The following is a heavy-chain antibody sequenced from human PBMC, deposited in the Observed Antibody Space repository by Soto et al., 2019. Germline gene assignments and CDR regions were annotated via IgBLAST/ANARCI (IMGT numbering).Heavy chain of an antibody. Sequence: SGGSLSLSGAASGFMFSAYTMTWVRQSPGKGLEWLASITDDSSHIDYADSVRGRFTVSRDNARKSVYLQMDSLGAEDTAIYYCATPYYYNHWGPGTRVTVSS. CDR1: GFMFSAYT. J-gene: IGHJ5*02. V-gene: IGHV3-21*01. CDR3: ATPYYYNH. CDR2: ITDDSSHI. D-gene: IGHD3-22*01.